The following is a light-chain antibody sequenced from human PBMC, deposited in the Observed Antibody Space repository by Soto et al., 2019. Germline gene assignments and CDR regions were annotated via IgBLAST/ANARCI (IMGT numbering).Light chain of an antibody. CDR1: SSNIGKNY. V-gene: IGLV1-51*01. Sequence: QSVLTQPPSVSAAPGQKVTIPCSGSSSNIGKNYVSWYQQFPGTAPKLLIYDTDKRFSGHPDRFSGSKSGTSATLAITGLQTGDEADYYCGTWDSSLSAGVFGGGTKLTVL. CDR3: GTWDSSLSAGV. CDR2: DTD. J-gene: IGLJ2*01.